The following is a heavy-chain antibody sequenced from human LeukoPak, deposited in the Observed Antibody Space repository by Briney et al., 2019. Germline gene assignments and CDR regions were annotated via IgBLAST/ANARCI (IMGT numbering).Heavy chain of an antibody. CDR1: GFTLISSS. CDR3: ARDLGSYSSGWYMGFDY. J-gene: IGHJ4*02. V-gene: IGHV3-48*01. Sequence: GGSLRLSCVASGFTLISSSMTWVRQAPGGGRGWVSYISIITSTIYYADSVTGRFTVSRDNAKNSLYLQMNSLRAEDTAIYYSARDLGSYSSGWYMGFDYWGQGTLVTVSS. D-gene: IGHD6-19*01. CDR2: ISIITSTI.